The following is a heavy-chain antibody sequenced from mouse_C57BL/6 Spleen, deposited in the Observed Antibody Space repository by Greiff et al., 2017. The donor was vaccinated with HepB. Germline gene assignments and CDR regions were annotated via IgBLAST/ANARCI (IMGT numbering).Heavy chain of an antibody. J-gene: IGHJ3*01. D-gene: IGHD1-1*01. V-gene: IGHV1-81*01. CDR1: GYTFTSYG. Sequence: LQQSGAELARPGASVKLSCKASGYTFTSYGISWVKQRTGQGLEWIGEIYPRSGNTYYNEKFKGKATLTADKSSSTAYMELRSLTSEDSAVYFCAVYYGSSPWFAYWGQGTLVTVSA. CDR3: AVYYGSSPWFAY. CDR2: IYPRSGNT.